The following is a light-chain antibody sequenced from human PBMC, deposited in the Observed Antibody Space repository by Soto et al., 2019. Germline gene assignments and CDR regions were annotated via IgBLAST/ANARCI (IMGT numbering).Light chain of an antibody. V-gene: IGKV1-5*01. J-gene: IGKJ1*01. Sequence: DIQMTQSPSTLSASIGDRVTITCRTSESIRTLLAWYQHKPGKAPKFLIYDASSLESGVPSRFSGSGSGTEFTLTISNLQPDDFATHFCQQYHNYPRTFGQGTKVEIK. CDR2: DAS. CDR3: QQYHNYPRT. CDR1: ESIRTL.